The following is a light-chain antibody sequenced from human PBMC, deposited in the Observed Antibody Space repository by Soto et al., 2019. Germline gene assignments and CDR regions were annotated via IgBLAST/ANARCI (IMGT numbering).Light chain of an antibody. CDR2: EVV. CDR1: KNDIGVYDF. V-gene: IGLV2-8*01. CDR3: KSYITSNTLDVV. J-gene: IGLJ2*01. Sequence: QSALTQPPSASGSPGQSVTISCTGTKNDIGVYDFVSWYQHHPGKAPRLIIYEVVQRPSGVPDRFSGSKSGNTASLTVSGLQAADEADYFCKSYITSNTLDVVFGGGTKLTVL.